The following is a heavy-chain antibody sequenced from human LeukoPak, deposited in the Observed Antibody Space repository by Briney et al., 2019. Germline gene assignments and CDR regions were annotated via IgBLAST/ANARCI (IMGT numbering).Heavy chain of an antibody. D-gene: IGHD1-26*01. V-gene: IGHV4-34*01. CDR1: IDSFSNYH. Sequence: SETLSLTCAVYIDSFSNYHWNWIRQTPAKGMEWIGEVNESGGTNISPSLRSRVILSVDTSKNQFSLKLISVTVAVTAIYYCARGQGATVPQVGKNWFDPWGQGTRVTVSS. CDR2: VNESGGT. CDR3: ARGQGATVPQVGKNWFDP. J-gene: IGHJ5*02.